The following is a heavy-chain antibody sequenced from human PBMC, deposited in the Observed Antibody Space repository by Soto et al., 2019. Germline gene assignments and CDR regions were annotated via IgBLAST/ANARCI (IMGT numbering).Heavy chain of an antibody. J-gene: IGHJ4*02. V-gene: IGHV1-46*01. CDR3: ARDLEAGDY. D-gene: IGHD6-13*01. CDR1: GYTFTHYY. Sequence: QVQLVQAGAEVKKPGASVKLSCRPSGYTFTHYYIHWVRQAPGQGLEWLAIINPASGSTNYAQDFQSRGNLTMDKSTTTVYMELSGLRAEDTAIFYCARDLEAGDYWGQGTLVTVSS. CDR2: INPASGST.